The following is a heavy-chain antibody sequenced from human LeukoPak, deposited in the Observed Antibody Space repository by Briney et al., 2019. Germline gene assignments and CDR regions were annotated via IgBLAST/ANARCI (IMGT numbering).Heavy chain of an antibody. V-gene: IGHV3-23*01. CDR1: GISLSNYA. CDR3: AKRGVVIRGILVIGYHQEAYHYDY. J-gene: IGHJ4*02. Sequence: GGSLRLSCVVSGISLSNYAMSWVRQAPGKGLEWVSYISERGGTITYADSVKGRFTISRDNSLNTMYLQMSSLSAEDTAVYFCAKRGVVIRGILVIGYHQEAYHYDYWGQGVLVTVSS. CDR2: ISERGGTI. D-gene: IGHD3-10*01.